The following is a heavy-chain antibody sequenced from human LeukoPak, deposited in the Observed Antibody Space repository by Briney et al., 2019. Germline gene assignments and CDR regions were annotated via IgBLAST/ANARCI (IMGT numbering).Heavy chain of an antibody. CDR3: ARAPLAVAGRRFDP. CDR1: GYTFTGYY. Sequence: ASVKVSCKASGYTFTGYYMHWVRQAPGQGLEWMGWINPNSGGTNYAQKFQGRVTMTRDTSISTAYMKLSRLRSDDTAVYYCARAPLAVAGRRFDPWGQGTLVTVSS. CDR2: INPNSGGT. D-gene: IGHD6-19*01. V-gene: IGHV1-2*02. J-gene: IGHJ5*02.